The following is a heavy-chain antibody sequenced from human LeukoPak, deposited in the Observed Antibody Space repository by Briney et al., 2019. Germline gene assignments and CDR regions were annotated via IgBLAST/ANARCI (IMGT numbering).Heavy chain of an antibody. Sequence: GGSLRLSCEASGFSFDDYAMHWVRQVPQKGLEWVSGITWNSGSILYADSVKGQFTISRDNAKNSLYLEMTSLRAEDTALYYCAKGMGVASLIVDALDMWGQGTMVTVSS. CDR2: ITWNSGSI. J-gene: IGHJ3*02. CDR1: GFSFDDYA. D-gene: IGHD1-26*01. CDR3: AKGMGVASLIVDALDM. V-gene: IGHV3-9*01.